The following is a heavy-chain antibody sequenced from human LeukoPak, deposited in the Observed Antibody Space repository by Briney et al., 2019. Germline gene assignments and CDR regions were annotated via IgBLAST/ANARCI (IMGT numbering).Heavy chain of an antibody. CDR1: GDSISSGDYY. V-gene: IGHV4-61*02. CDR3: ARWEESDAFDI. CDR2: ISSSGST. Sequence: SETLSLTCTVSGDSISSGDYYWRWLRQPAGKGLEWIGRISSSGSTNYNPSLKSRVTISVDTSKNQFSLKLSSVTAADTALYYCARWEESDAFDIWGQGTMVTVSS. D-gene: IGHD1-26*01. J-gene: IGHJ3*02.